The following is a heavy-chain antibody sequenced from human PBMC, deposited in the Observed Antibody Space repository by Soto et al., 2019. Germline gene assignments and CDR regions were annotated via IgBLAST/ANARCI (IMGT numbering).Heavy chain of an antibody. CDR3: ARTFCSTTRWQAHDMDM. CDR2: IYYRGST. CDR1: GASVSSGGYY. V-gene: IGHV4-61*08. D-gene: IGHD2-2*01. Sequence: PSETLSLTCTVTGASVSSGGYYWTWIRQPPGKGLEWIGYIYYRGSTNYNPSLKSRVTISLDTSDNQFSLRLSSVTAADTAVYYCARTFCSTTRWQAHDMDMWGQGTTITVSS. J-gene: IGHJ6*01.